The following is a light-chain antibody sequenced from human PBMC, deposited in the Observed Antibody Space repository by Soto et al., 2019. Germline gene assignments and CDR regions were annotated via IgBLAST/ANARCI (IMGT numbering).Light chain of an antibody. V-gene: IGLV2-14*01. Sequence: QSALTQPASVSGSPGQSITISCTGTSSDVGGYNLVSWYQKHPGRAPKLMIYDVNNRPSGVSNRFSGSKSGNTASLTISGLQAEDEADYYCSSYTISSTLVFGGGTKVTVL. CDR3: SSYTISSTLV. J-gene: IGLJ2*01. CDR2: DVN. CDR1: SSDVGGYNL.